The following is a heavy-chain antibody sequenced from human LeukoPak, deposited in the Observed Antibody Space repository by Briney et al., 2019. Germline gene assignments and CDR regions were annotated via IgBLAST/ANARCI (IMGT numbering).Heavy chain of an antibody. CDR2: IYYSGST. V-gene: IGHV4-39*07. CDR1: GGSISSSSYY. D-gene: IGHD3-9*01. J-gene: IGHJ4*02. Sequence: MASETLSLTCAVSGGSISSSSYYWGWIRQPPGKGLEWIGSIYYSGSTYYNPSLKSRVTLSEDTSKNQFSLKLSSVTAADTAVYYCARDLFLTGYYPPRWGPFDYWGQGTLVTVSS. CDR3: ARDLFLTGYYPPRWGPFDY.